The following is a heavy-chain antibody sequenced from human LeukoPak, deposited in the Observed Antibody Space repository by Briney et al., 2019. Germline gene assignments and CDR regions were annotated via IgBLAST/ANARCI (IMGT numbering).Heavy chain of an antibody. Sequence: GGSLRLSCAASGFTFSGSAIHWVRQASGKGLEWVGRIRGKANNYATAYAASVKDRFIVSRDDSKSTAYLQMNSLKTEDTAVYYCLSRTGSWSSSPFGYWGQGTLVTVSS. CDR3: LSRTGSWSSSPFGY. J-gene: IGHJ4*02. V-gene: IGHV3-73*01. CDR1: GFTFSGSA. CDR2: IRGKANNYAT. D-gene: IGHD6-6*01.